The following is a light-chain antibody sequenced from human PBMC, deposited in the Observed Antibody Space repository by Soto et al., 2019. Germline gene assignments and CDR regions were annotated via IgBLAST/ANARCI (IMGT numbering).Light chain of an antibody. J-gene: IGLJ1*01. CDR1: SSDVGSYNL. Sequence: QSALTQPASVSGSPGQSITISCTGTSSDVGSYNLVSWYQQHPGKAPKLMIYEVSKRPSGVSNHFSGSKSGNTASLTISGLQAEDEADYYCCSYAGSYNYVFGTGTKVTVL. V-gene: IGLV2-23*02. CDR3: CSYAGSYNYV. CDR2: EVS.